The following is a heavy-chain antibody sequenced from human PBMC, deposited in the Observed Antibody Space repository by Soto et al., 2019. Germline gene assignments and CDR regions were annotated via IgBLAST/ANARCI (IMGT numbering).Heavy chain of an antibody. Sequence: TSETLSLTCTVSGGSISSGDYYWSWIRQPPGKGLEWIGYIYYSGSTYYNPSLKSRVTISVDTSKNQFSLKLSSVTAADTAVYYCAGDTVDYYDSSGYKSGMVYWGQGTMVTVSS. CDR1: GGSISSGDYY. CDR3: AGDTVDYYDSSGYKSGMVY. CDR2: IYYSGST. D-gene: IGHD3-22*01. V-gene: IGHV4-30-4*01. J-gene: IGHJ4*02.